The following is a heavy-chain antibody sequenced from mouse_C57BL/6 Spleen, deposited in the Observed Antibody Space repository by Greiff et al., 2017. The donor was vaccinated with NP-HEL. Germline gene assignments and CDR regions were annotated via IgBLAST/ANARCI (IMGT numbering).Heavy chain of an antibody. D-gene: IGHD4-1*02. CDR2: IYPGAGDT. CDR3: ARCPTGTQYDFDD. Sequence: QVQLQESGAELVKPGASVKISCKASGYAFSSYWMNWVKQRPGKGLEWIGQIYPGAGDTTSNGKFTGKATLTADTSSSTAYMQLSRLTSEDSAVYFCARCPTGTQYDFDDWGQGTTLTVAS. J-gene: IGHJ2*01. V-gene: IGHV1-80*01. CDR1: GYAFSSYW.